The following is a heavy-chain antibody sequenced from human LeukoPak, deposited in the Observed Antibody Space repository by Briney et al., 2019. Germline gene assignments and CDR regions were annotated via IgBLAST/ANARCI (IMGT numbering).Heavy chain of an antibody. D-gene: IGHD3-22*01. V-gene: IGHV3-20*04. J-gene: IGHJ4*02. CDR2: INWNGGST. CDR3: AREKPFYDSSGYYYPIAFDY. Sequence: GRSLRLSCAASGFTFDDYGMSWVRQAPGKGLEWVSGINWNGGSTGYADSVKGRFTIARDNAKNSLYLQMNSLRAEDTALYYCAREKPFYDSSGYYYPIAFDYWGQGTLVTVSS. CDR1: GFTFDDYG.